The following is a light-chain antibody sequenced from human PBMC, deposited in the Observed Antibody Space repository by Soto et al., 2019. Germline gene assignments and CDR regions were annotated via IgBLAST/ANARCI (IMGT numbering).Light chain of an antibody. CDR3: QQYGSSPPT. Sequence: EIVLTQSPATLSLSPGERATLSCRASQSVSSYLAWYQQKPGQAPRLLIYDASSRATGTPDRFSGSGSGTDFTLTINRLEPEDFALYYCQQYGSSPPTFGQGTKVDI. CDR1: QSVSSY. V-gene: IGKV3-20*01. J-gene: IGKJ1*01. CDR2: DAS.